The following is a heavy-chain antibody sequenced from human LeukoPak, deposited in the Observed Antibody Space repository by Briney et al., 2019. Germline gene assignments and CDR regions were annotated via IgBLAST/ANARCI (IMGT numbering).Heavy chain of an antibody. J-gene: IGHJ6*02. CDR2: IYSGGST. D-gene: IGHD3-3*01. V-gene: IGHV3-53*01. Sequence: PGGSLRLSCAASGFTVSSNYMSWVRQAPGKGLEWVSVIYSGGSTYYAASVKGRFTISRDNSKNTLYLQMNSLRAEDTAVYYCARESGYGYYYCGMDVWGQGTTVTVSS. CDR3: ARESGYGYYYCGMDV. CDR1: GFTVSSNY.